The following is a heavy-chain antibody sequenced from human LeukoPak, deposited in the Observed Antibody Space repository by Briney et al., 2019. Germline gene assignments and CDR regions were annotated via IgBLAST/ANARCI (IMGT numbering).Heavy chain of an antibody. CDR2: ITASGGST. CDR1: GFTFRNYA. V-gene: IGHV3-23*01. Sequence: GGSLRLPCAASGFTFRNYAMNWVRQAPGKGLECVSGITASGGSTFHADSVKGRFTMSRDNSKNTLYLQMNSLRAEDTAIYYCARDNWNDVEGAFDIWGQGTMVTVSS. J-gene: IGHJ3*02. CDR3: ARDNWNDVEGAFDI. D-gene: IGHD1-20*01.